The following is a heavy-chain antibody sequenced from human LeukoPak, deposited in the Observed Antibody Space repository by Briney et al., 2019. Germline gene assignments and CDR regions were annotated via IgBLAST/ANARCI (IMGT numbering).Heavy chain of an antibody. V-gene: IGHV3-48*03. CDR3: ATTYYYGSGSYYEELEGHDY. D-gene: IGHD3-10*01. J-gene: IGHJ4*02. CDR2: XXXXXSTI. Sequence: PGGSLRLSCAASGFTFSSYEMNWVRQAPGKGLXXXXXXXXXXSTIYYADSVKGRFTISRDNAKNSLYLQMNSLRAEDTAVYYCATTYYYGSGSYYEELEGHDYWGQGTLVTVPS. CDR1: GFTFSSYE.